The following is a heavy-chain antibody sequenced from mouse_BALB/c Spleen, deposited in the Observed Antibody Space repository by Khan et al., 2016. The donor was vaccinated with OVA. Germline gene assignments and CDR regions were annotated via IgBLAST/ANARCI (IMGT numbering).Heavy chain of an antibody. V-gene: IGHV3-2*02. J-gene: IGHJ2*01. Sequence: VQLKESGPGLVKPSQSLSLTCTVTGYSITSDYAWNWIRQFPGNKLEWMGYISYSGSTRYNPSLKSRISITRDTSKNQFFLQLNSVTTEDTATYYCARYDYGYDGRGFDYWGQGTTLTVSS. CDR1: GYSITSDYA. D-gene: IGHD2-2*01. CDR3: ARYDYGYDGRGFDY. CDR2: ISYSGST.